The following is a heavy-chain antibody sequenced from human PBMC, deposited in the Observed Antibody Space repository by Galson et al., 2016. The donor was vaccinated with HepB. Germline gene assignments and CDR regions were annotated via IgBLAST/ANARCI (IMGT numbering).Heavy chain of an antibody. D-gene: IGHD6-13*01. J-gene: IGHJ4*02. Sequence: SLRLSCAASGFIFSDHWMSWVRQAPGKGLEWVANIKPDGNDKYYVDSVKGRFTISRDNAKNTLYLQMNSLRAEDTAVYYCRIGTAGIDYWGQGTLVTVSS. CDR2: IKPDGNDK. CDR3: RIGTAGIDY. V-gene: IGHV3-7*02. CDR1: GFIFSDHW.